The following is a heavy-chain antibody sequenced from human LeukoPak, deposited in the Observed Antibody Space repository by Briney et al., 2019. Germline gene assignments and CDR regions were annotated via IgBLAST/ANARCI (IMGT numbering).Heavy chain of an antibody. J-gene: IGHJ4*02. D-gene: IGHD5-24*01. CDR3: AREGVIGDGYNFFDY. CDR1: GYTFTGYY. V-gene: IGHV1-2*02. Sequence: ASVKVSCKASGYTFTGYYMHRVRQAPGQGLEWMGWINPHSGGTNSEQNFQGRVTMSRDTSISTVYMELSRLRSDDTALYYCAREGVIGDGYNFFDYWGQGTLVTVSS. CDR2: INPHSGGT.